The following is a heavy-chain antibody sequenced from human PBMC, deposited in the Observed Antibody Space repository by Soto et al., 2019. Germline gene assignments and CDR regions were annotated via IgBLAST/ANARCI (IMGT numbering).Heavy chain of an antibody. CDR3: ASPMVQGFDI. Sequence: QVQLVESGGGVVQPGRSLRLSCAASGFPFSRYGMHWVRQAPGKGLEWVAVIWYDGSNKYYADSVKGRFTISRDNSKHALYLQMNSLRAEDTAVYYCASPMVQGFDIWGQGTLVPVSS. CDR1: GFPFSRYG. D-gene: IGHD3-10*01. V-gene: IGHV3-33*01. CDR2: IWYDGSNK. J-gene: IGHJ3*02.